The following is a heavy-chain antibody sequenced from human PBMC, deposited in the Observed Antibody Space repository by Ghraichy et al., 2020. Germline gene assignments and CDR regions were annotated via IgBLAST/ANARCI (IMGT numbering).Heavy chain of an antibody. Sequence: GGSLRLSCAASGFTFSSYWMHWVRQAPGKGLVWVSRINSDGSSTSYADSVKGRFTISRDNAKNTLYLQMNSLRAEDTAVYYCARYRVVISEAHAFDIWGQGTMVTVSS. V-gene: IGHV3-74*01. CDR3: ARYRVVISEAHAFDI. CDR2: INSDGSST. CDR1: GFTFSSYW. J-gene: IGHJ3*02. D-gene: IGHD3-22*01.